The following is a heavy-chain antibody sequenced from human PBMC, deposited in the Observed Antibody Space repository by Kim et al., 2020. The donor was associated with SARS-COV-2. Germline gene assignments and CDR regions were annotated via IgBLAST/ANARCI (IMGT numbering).Heavy chain of an antibody. D-gene: IGHD2-2*01. CDR1: GGTFSSYA. CDR2: IIPIFGTA. J-gene: IGHJ6*02. CDR3: SIVVVPAAASPEDYYYGMDV. Sequence: SVKVSCKASGGTFSSYAISWVRQAPGQGLEWMGGIIPIFGTANYAQKFQGRVTITADESTSTAYMELSSLRSEDTAVYYCSIVVVPAAASPEDYYYGMDVWGQGTTVTVSS. V-gene: IGHV1-69*13.